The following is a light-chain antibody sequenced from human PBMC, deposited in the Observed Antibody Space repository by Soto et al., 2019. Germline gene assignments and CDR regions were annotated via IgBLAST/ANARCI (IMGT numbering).Light chain of an antibody. Sequence: LTPPASVSGSPGQSITISCTGTSSDVGGYNYVSWYQHHPGKAPKLTIFDVSNRPSGVSNPFSVSKSGNTASLTISGLQPEDEFDNYWTSYTICTICQIVVGTGSVVTV. CDR1: SSDVGGYNY. J-gene: IGLJ1*01. V-gene: IGLV2-14*03. CDR3: TSYTICTICQIV. CDR2: DVS.